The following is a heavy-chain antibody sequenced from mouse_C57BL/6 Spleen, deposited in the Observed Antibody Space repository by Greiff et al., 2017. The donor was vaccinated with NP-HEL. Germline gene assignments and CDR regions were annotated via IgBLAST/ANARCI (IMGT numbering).Heavy chain of an antibody. V-gene: IGHV5-6*01. CDR2: ISSGGSYT. J-gene: IGHJ1*03. D-gene: IGHD2-4*01. CDR1: GFTFSSYG. CDR3: ARRAYYDYEYFDV. Sequence: EVHLVESGGDLVKPGGSLKLSCAASGFTFSSYGMSWVRQTPDKRLEWVATISSGGSYTYYPDSVKGRFTISRDNAKNTLYLQMSSLKSEDTAMYYCARRAYYDYEYFDVWGTGTTVTVSS.